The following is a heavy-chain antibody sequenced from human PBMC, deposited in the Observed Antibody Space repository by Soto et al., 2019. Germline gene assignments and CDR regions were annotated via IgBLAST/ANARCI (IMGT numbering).Heavy chain of an antibody. Sequence: EVQLLESGGGLVQPGGSLRLSCAASGFTFSSYAMSWVRQAPGKGLEWVSAISGSGGSAYYADSVKGRFTISRDNSKNTLYLQMNSLRAEDTAVYYCAKVLASPTKPDYFDYWGQGTLVTVSS. CDR1: GFTFSSYA. V-gene: IGHV3-23*01. CDR3: AKVLASPTKPDYFDY. J-gene: IGHJ4*02. D-gene: IGHD2-15*01. CDR2: ISGSGGSA.